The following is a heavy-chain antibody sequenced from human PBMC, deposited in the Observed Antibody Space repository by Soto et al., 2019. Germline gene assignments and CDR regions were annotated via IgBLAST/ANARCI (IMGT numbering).Heavy chain of an antibody. CDR3: ARPAMVRVGAFDI. J-gene: IGHJ3*02. Sequence: EVQLVESGGGLVQPGGSLRLSCAASGFTFSSYWMHWVRQAPGKGLVWVSRINSDGSGTSYADSVKGRFTISRDTAKTTLYLQMNSLRAEDTAVYYCARPAMVRVGAFDIWGQGTMVTVSS. CDR1: GFTFSSYW. CDR2: INSDGSGT. D-gene: IGHD5-18*01. V-gene: IGHV3-74*01.